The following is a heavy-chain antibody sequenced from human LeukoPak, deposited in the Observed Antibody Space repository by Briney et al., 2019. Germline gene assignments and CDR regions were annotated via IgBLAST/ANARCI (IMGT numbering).Heavy chain of an antibody. J-gene: IGHJ1*01. V-gene: IGHV4-30-2*01. CDR3: ASAIIGRNQH. CDR2: IYHSGST. D-gene: IGHD3-10*01. Sequence: SQTLSLTCTVSGGSISSGGYYWSWIRQPPGKGLEWIGYIYHSGSTYYNPSLKSRVTISVDKSKNQFSLKLSSETAADTAVYYCASAIIGRNQHWGQGTLVTVS. CDR1: GGSISSGGYY.